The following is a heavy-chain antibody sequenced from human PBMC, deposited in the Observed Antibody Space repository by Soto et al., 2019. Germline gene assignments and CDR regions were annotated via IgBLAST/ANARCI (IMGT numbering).Heavy chain of an antibody. Sequence: QVQLVQSGAEVKKSGASVKVSCEASGYRFTGHYIHWVRQAPGQGPEWMGEIGPKNGDTKYAQKFQGRVTMTRDTSITTVYMELSNLSPDDTAVYYCGRGRSGELVVFYWGQGTLVTVYS. CDR3: GRGRSGELVVFY. CDR2: IGPKNGDT. V-gene: IGHV1-2*02. D-gene: IGHD1-7*01. CDR1: GYRFTGHY. J-gene: IGHJ4*02.